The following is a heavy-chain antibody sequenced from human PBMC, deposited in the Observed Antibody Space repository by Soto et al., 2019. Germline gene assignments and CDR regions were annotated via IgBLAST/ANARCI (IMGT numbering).Heavy chain of an antibody. D-gene: IGHD4-17*01. CDR2: FDPEDGET. CDR1: GYTLTELS. Sequence: ASVKVSCKVSGYTLTELSMHWVRQAPGKGLEWMGGFDPEDGETIYAQKFQGRVTMTEDTSTDTAYMELSSLRSEDTAVYYCAIPFYDYGDLIGDDAIDIWGQGTMVTVSS. V-gene: IGHV1-24*01. J-gene: IGHJ3*02. CDR3: AIPFYDYGDLIGDDAIDI.